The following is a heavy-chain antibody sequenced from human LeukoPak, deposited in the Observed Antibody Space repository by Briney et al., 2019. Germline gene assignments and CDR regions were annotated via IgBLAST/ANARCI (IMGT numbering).Heavy chain of an antibody. Sequence: ASVKVSCKTSGGTFNCYAISWVRQAPGQGLEWMGGITAIFRTTNYAQKFQGRVTITADESMSTVYMELSSLRSEDTAVYYCARHSGYHSTMYLDYWGQGTLVTVSS. CDR2: ITAIFRTT. CDR3: ARHSGYHSTMYLDY. V-gene: IGHV1-69*13. J-gene: IGHJ4*02. D-gene: IGHD3-22*01. CDR1: GGTFNCYA.